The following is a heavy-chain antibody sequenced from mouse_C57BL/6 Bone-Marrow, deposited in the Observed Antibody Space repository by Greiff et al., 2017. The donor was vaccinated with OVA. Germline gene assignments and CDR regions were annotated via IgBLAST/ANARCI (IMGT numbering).Heavy chain of an antibody. CDR3: ARSLYGNLFAY. J-gene: IGHJ3*01. CDR2: INPYNGGT. Sequence: EVKLQESGPVLVKPGASVKMSCKASGYTFTDYYMNWVKQSHGKSLEWIGVINPYNGGTSYNQKFKGKATLTVDTSSSTAYMELNSLTSEDSAVYYCARSLYGNLFAYWGQGTLVTVSA. D-gene: IGHD2-1*01. CDR1: GYTFTDYY. V-gene: IGHV1-19*01.